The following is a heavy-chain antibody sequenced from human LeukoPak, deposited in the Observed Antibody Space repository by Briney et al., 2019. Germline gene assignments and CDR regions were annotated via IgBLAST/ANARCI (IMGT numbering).Heavy chain of an antibody. J-gene: IGHJ5*02. Sequence: SETLSLTCTVSGGSISSSSYYLSWIRQPAGKGLEWIGRIYTSGSTNYNPSLKSRVTMSVDTSKNQFSLKLSSVTAADTAVYYCARDHSSSWYGYTTNWFDPWGQGSLVTVSS. V-gene: IGHV4-61*02. CDR1: GGSISSSSYY. CDR3: ARDHSSSWYGYTTNWFDP. D-gene: IGHD6-13*01. CDR2: IYTSGST.